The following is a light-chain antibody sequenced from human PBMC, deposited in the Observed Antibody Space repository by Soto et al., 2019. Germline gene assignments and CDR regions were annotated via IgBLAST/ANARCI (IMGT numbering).Light chain of an antibody. V-gene: IGKV1-9*01. CDR3: QQLNSFPIT. CDR2: AAS. CDR1: QGISSY. J-gene: IGKJ5*01. Sequence: DIQLTQSTSFLSASVGDRVTITCRASQGISSYLAWYQQKPGKAPKLLIYAASTLQSGVPSRFSGSGSGTEFTLTISSLQPEDFATYYCQQLNSFPITFGQGTRLEIK.